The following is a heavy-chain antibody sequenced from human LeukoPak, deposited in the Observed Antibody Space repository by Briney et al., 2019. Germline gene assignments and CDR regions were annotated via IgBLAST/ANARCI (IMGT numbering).Heavy chain of an antibody. CDR2: IKKDGSEK. Sequence: GGSLRLSCAASGFTFSSHWMSWVRQAPGKGLEWVANIKKDGSEKYYVDAVKGRFTISRDNAKNSLYLHMSSLRVEDTAVYYCARDYPAAAGPDYFDYWGQGTLVTVSS. D-gene: IGHD6-13*01. CDR1: GFTFSSHW. V-gene: IGHV3-7*01. CDR3: ARDYPAAAGPDYFDY. J-gene: IGHJ4*02.